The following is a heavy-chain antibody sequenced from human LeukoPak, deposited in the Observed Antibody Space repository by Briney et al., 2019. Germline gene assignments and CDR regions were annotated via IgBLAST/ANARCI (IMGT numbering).Heavy chain of an antibody. CDR1: GFTVTSNH. CDR3: ARDSSSYYFDY. V-gene: IGHV3-66*01. D-gene: IGHD6-6*01. Sequence: GSLRLSCAASGFTVTSNHMNWVRQAPGKGLEWVSIIYTGGTTHYADSPKDRFTISRDDSINTLYLQMNSLRAEDTAVYYCARDSSSYYFDYWGQGTLVTVSS. J-gene: IGHJ4*02. CDR2: IYTGGTT.